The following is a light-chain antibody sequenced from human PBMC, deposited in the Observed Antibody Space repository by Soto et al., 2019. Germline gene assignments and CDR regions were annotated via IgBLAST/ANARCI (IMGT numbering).Light chain of an antibody. J-gene: IGLJ2*01. CDR2: DVS. Sequence: QSALTQPRSVSGSPGQSVTISCTGTSSDVGGYNYVSWYQQHPGKAPKLMIYDVSKRPSGVPDRFSGSKSGNTASLTISGLQAEDEAGCYCLLYSGSPHVVFGGGTKVAVL. CDR1: SSDVGGYNY. V-gene: IGLV2-11*01. CDR3: LLYSGSPHVV.